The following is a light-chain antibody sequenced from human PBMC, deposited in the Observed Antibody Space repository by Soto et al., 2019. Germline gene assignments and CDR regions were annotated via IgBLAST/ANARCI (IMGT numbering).Light chain of an antibody. CDR1: QNVVTN. Sequence: EIVMTQSPATLSVSPGERATLSCRASQNVVTNLAWYQQIPGQAPRLLIYGASTRATGIPARFSGSGSGTEFTLTIRSLQSEDFAVYYCQQRSGTLGQGTKVDIK. CDR3: QQRSGT. V-gene: IGKV3-15*01. J-gene: IGKJ1*01. CDR2: GAS.